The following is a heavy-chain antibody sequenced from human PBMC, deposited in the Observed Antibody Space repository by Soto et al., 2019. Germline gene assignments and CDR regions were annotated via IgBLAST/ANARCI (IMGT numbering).Heavy chain of an antibody. D-gene: IGHD1-26*01. CDR3: ERLLLRWVWEGPSRGMDV. CDR1: GFTLSSYE. Sequence: EVQLVESGGGLVQPGGSLRLSWAASGFTLSSYEVNWVRQATGKGLEWVSYISSGGSTKYYADSVKGRFNIYRDNAKNAGYLRMNSLRAEDTAVYYCERLLLRWVWEGPSRGMDVWGQGTTVTVSS. J-gene: IGHJ6*02. V-gene: IGHV3-48*03. CDR2: ISSGGSTK.